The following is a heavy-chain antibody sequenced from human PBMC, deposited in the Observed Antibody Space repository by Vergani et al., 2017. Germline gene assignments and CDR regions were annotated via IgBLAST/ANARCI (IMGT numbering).Heavy chain of an antibody. V-gene: IGHV2-5*01. J-gene: IGHJ5*02. CDR3: AHIPWDPLRST. D-gene: IGHD1-26*01. Sequence: QITLKESGPTLVKPTHPLTLTCTFSGFSLRTSGVGVGWIRQPPGMALEWLALIYWNDDKRYSPSLKSRLTITKYTSKNQVVRTMTNMDPVDTATYYCAHIPWDPLRSTWGQGTLVTVSS. CDR2: IYWNDDK. CDR1: GFSLRTSGVG.